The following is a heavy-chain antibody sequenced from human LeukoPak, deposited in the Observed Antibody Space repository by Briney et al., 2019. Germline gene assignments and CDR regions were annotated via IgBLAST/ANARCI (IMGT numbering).Heavy chain of an antibody. D-gene: IGHD3-3*01. J-gene: IGHJ4*02. CDR3: ARGYDFWSGYKDY. CDR2: IYSGGST. V-gene: IGHV3-66*02. Sequence: GGSLRLSCAASGFTFSSYAMSWVRQAPGKGLEWVSVIYSGGSTYYADSVKGRFTISRDNSKNTLYLQMNSLRAEDTAVYYCARGYDFWSGYKDYWGQGTLVTVSS. CDR1: GFTFSSYA.